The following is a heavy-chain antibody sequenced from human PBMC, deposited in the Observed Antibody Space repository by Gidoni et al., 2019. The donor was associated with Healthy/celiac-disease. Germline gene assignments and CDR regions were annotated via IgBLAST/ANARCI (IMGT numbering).Heavy chain of an antibody. D-gene: IGHD3-10*01. V-gene: IGHV1-3*01. J-gene: IGHJ6*02. CDR3: ASYGSGLNYYYYGMDV. CDR1: GYTFPSYA. Sequence: QVQLVQSGAEVKKPGASVKVSCKASGYTFPSYAMHWVRQAPGQRLEWMGWINAGNGNTKYSQKFQGRVTITRDTAASTAYMELSSLRSEDTAVYYCASYGSGLNYYYYGMDVWGQGTTVTVSS. CDR2: INAGNGNT.